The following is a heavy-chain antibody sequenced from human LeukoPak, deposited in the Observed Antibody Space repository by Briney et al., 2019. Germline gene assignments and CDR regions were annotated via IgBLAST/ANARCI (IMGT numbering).Heavy chain of an antibody. D-gene: IGHD1-26*01. CDR3: ARTVGATTPFDY. V-gene: IGHV1-2*02. CDR2: INPNSGGT. J-gene: IGHJ4*02. Sequence: GASVKVSCKASGYTFTNNDINWVRQAPGQGLEWMGWINPNSGGTNYAQKFQGRVTMTRDTSISTAYMELSRLRSDDTAVYYCARTVGATTPFDYWGQGNLVTVSS. CDR1: GYTFTNND.